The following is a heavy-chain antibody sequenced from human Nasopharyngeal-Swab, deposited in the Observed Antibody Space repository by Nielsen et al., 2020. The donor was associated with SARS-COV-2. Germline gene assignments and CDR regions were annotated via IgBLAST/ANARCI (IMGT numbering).Heavy chain of an antibody. CDR1: GFSFSSYS. D-gene: IGHD3-3*01. CDR2: IKQDGSEL. CDR3: ARDRTDYDFWSHYYTYYLDF. J-gene: IGHJ4*02. V-gene: IGHV3-7*01. Sequence: GESLKISFATSGFSFSSYSMTWVRQAPGKGLEWVANIKQDGSELYYVDSVKGRFTISRDNAKNSLFLQMNSLRAEDTAVYYCARDRTDYDFWSHYYTYYLDFWGQGTLVTVSS.